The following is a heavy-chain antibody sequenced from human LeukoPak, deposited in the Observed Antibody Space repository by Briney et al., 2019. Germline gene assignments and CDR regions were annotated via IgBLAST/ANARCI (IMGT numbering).Heavy chain of an antibody. Sequence: ASVNLSDKPSGYTFTSYDINWVRQATGHRLGWRGGMNPNSGHTGYAQKLPGRVTMTRDMSTRTVYIELSSLRSEDTAVYYCARGGAARRPYYYYYMDVWGKGTTVTVSS. CDR3: ARGGAARRPYYYYYMDV. CDR2: MNPNSGHT. D-gene: IGHD6-6*01. J-gene: IGHJ6*03. CDR1: GYTFTSYD. V-gene: IGHV1-8*02.